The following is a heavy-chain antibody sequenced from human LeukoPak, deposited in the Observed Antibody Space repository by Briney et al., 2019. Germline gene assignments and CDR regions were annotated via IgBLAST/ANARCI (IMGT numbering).Heavy chain of an antibody. J-gene: IGHJ5*02. V-gene: IGHV4-38-2*02. Sequence: SETLSLTCTVSGYSISSCYYWGWIRQPPGKGLEWIGSIYHSGSTYYNPSLKSRVTISVDTSKNQFSLKLSSVTAADTAIYYCARHPTIFGVVIIDPWGQGTLVTVSS. CDR2: IYHSGST. CDR1: GYSISSCYY. D-gene: IGHD3-3*01. CDR3: ARHPTIFGVVIIDP.